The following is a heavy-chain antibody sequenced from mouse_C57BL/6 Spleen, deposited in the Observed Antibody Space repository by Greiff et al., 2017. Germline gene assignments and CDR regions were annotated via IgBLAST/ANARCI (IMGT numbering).Heavy chain of an antibody. D-gene: IGHD2-4*01. J-gene: IGHJ4*01. CDR2: IYPGDGDT. Sequence: QVQLQQSGAELVKPGASVKISCKASGYAFSSYWMNWVKQRPGKGLEWIGQIYPGDGDTNYNGKFKGQATLTADKSSSTAYMQISSLTSEESAVYFGARRDYGLYARDYWGQGTSVTVSS. V-gene: IGHV1-80*01. CDR1: GYAFSSYW. CDR3: ARRDYGLYARDY.